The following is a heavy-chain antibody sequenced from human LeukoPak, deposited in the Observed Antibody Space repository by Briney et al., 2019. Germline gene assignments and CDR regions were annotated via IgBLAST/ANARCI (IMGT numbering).Heavy chain of an antibody. CDR3: AKDSTSCPRCYYYYMGV. CDR1: GFTFSSYA. V-gene: IGHV3-23*01. J-gene: IGHJ6*03. CDR2: ISGSGGST. Sequence: GGSLRLSCAASGFTFSSYAMSWVRQAPGKGLEWVSAISGSGGSTYYADSVKGRFTISRDNSKNTLYLQMNSLRAEDTAVYYCAKDSTSCPRCYYYYMGVWGKGTTVTVSS. D-gene: IGHD2-2*01.